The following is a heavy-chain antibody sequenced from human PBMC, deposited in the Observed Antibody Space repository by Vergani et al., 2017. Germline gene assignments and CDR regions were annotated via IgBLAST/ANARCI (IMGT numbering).Heavy chain of an antibody. V-gene: IGHV3-15*01. CDR1: GFTFSNAW. J-gene: IGHJ4*02. CDR2: IKSKTDGGTT. D-gene: IGHD3-16*02. Sequence: EVQLVESGGGLVKPGGSLRLSCAASGFTFSNAWMSWVRQAPGKGLEWVGRIKSKTDGGTTDYAAPVKGRFTISRDDSKNTLYLQMNSLKTEDTAVYYCTTELRSYRYENFDYWGQGTLVTVSS. CDR3: TTELRSYRYENFDY.